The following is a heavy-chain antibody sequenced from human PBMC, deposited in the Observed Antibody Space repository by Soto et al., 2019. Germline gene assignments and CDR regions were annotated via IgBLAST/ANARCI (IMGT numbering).Heavy chain of an antibody. V-gene: IGHV4-30-4*01. J-gene: IGHJ6*02. Sequence: LSLTCTVSGGSISSGDYYWSWIRQPPGKGLEWIGYIYYSGSTYYNPSLKSRVTISVDTSKIQFSLKLSSVTAADTAVYYCATRNYYYYGMDVWGQGTTVTVSS. CDR1: GGSISSGDYY. CDR3: ATRNYYYYGMDV. CDR2: IYYSGST.